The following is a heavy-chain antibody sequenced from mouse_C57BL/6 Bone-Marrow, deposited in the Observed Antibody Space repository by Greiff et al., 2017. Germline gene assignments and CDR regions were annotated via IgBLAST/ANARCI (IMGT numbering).Heavy chain of an antibody. CDR3: ALYDNDEAWCAY. Sequence: QVQLQQPGAELVMPGASVKLSCKASGYTFTSYWMHWVKQRPGQGLEWIGEIDPSDSYTNYNQKFKGKSTLTVDKSSSTAYMQLSSLTSEDSAVYYCALYDNDEAWCAYWGQGTLVTVSA. J-gene: IGHJ3*01. CDR2: IDPSDSYT. CDR1: GYTFTSYW. V-gene: IGHV1-69*01. D-gene: IGHD2-4*01.